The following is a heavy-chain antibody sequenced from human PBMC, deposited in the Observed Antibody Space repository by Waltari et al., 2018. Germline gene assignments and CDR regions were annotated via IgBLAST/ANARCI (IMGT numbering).Heavy chain of an antibody. Sequence: EVQLVQSGAEVKKPGESLKISCKGSGYSFTSYWIGWVRQMPGKGLEWMGIIYPGDSDTRYSPSFQGQVTISADKSISTAYLQWSSLKASDTAMYYCARQRYCSSTSCWDYYGMDVWGQGTTVTVSS. CDR2: IYPGDSDT. CDR3: ARQRYCSSTSCWDYYGMDV. J-gene: IGHJ6*02. CDR1: GYSFTSYW. V-gene: IGHV5-51*01. D-gene: IGHD2-2*01.